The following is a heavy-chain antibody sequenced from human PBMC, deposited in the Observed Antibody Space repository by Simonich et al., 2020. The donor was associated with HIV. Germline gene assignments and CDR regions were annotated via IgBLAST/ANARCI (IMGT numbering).Heavy chain of an antibody. CDR3: ARRRILTTYYFRDYYYYMDV. CDR2: INNFAST. D-gene: IGHD3-9*01. CDR1: NGSFSGAF. Sequence: QVQLQQWGAGLLKPSETLSLTCAVYNGSFSGAFWSWIRQPPGKGLEWIGEINNFASTNSNPSLKSPVTISVDTSKNQFSLRLSSVTAADTAVYYCARRRILTTYYFRDYYYYMDVWGEGTTVTVSS. J-gene: IGHJ6*03. V-gene: IGHV4-34*01.